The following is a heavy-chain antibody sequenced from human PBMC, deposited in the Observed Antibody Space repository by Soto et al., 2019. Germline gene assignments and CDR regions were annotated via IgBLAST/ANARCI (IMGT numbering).Heavy chain of an antibody. CDR1: GYTFTSYY. J-gene: IGHJ4*02. Sequence: ASVKVSCKASGYTFTSYYIHWERQAPGQGLEWVAMINPGGGRTKNAQMFQGRVTLTRDTSTGTFGMELSSLTSADTAVYYCSRGPSCGGDCYLFDYWGQGSLVTVSS. CDR2: INPGGGRT. CDR3: SRGPSCGGDCYLFDY. D-gene: IGHD2-21*02. V-gene: IGHV1-46*01.